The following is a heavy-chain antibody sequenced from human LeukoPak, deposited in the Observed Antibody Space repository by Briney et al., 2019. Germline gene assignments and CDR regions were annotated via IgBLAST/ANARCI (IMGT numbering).Heavy chain of an antibody. Sequence: PGGSLRLSCAASRFTFSSYGMHWVRQAPGKGLEWVAVMSYDGSKEYYADSVKGRFTISRDNSKNTLYLQMNSLRVEDTAVYYCLVWKHVFDRWGQGTLVTVYS. CDR3: LVWKHVFDR. CDR2: MSYDGSKE. D-gene: IGHD5/OR15-5a*01. V-gene: IGHV3-30*03. J-gene: IGHJ5*02. CDR1: RFTFSSYG.